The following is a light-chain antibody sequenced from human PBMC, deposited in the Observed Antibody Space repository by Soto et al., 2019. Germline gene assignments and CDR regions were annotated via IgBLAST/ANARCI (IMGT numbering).Light chain of an antibody. CDR2: DVS. Sequence: QSALTQPASVSGSPGQSITISCTGTSSDVGVYNYVSWYQQHPGKAPKLMIYDVSNRPSGVSNRFSGSKSGNTASLTISGLQSEDEAEYYYSSYSSSSTLDVVFGGGTKLTVL. CDR3: SSYSSSSTLDVV. CDR1: SSDVGVYNY. V-gene: IGLV2-14*01. J-gene: IGLJ2*01.